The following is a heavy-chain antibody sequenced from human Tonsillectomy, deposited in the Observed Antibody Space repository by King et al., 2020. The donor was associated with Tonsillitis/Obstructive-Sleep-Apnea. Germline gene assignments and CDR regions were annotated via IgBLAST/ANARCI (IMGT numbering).Heavy chain of an antibody. D-gene: IGHD3-3*01. CDR3: ARVTFGVVIIPAFDI. V-gene: IGHV3-74*01. Sequence: VQLVESGGGLVQPGGSLRLSCAASGFTFSNYWMHWVRQAPGKGLVWVSRIDSDGSSTSYADSVKGRFTISRDNAKNSLYLQMNSLRAEDTAVYYCARVTFGVVIIPAFDIWGQGTMVTVSS. CDR2: IDSDGSST. J-gene: IGHJ3*02. CDR1: GFTFSNYW.